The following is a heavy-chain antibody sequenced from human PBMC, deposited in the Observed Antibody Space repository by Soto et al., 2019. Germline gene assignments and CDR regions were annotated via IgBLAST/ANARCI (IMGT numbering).Heavy chain of an antibody. J-gene: IGHJ4*02. CDR1: GFSFSISP. CDR2: ISYDGANK. D-gene: IGHD7-27*01. Sequence: GGSLRLSCAASGFSFSISPTHWVRQAPGKGPEWVALISYDGANKFYADSVKGRFTISRDNSKSTLYLQVDSLRPEDAAVYYCARDPKTSGGQHWAFNYFDSWGQGTLVTVSS. V-gene: IGHV3-30-3*01. CDR3: ARDPKTSGGQHWAFNYFDS.